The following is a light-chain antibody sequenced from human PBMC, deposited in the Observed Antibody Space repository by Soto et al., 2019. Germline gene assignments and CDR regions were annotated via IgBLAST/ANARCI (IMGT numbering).Light chain of an antibody. CDR3: QQYSHLVT. CDR1: QTISTL. Sequence: IPMTQSPSTLSAPVGDRVTITCQASQTISTLLAWVRHKPGQAPNLLIYDDSNLESGVPSRFRGSGSGTEFTLTIRSLQSDDSATYFCQQYSHLVTFVQGTKLEIK. V-gene: IGKV1-5*01. J-gene: IGKJ2*01. CDR2: DDS.